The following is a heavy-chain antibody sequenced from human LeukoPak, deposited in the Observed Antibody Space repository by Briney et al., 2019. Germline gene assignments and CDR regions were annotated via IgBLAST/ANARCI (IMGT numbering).Heavy chain of an antibody. CDR1: GITLSNYG. J-gene: IGHJ4*02. CDR3: AKRGVVIRVILVGFHKEAYYFDS. CDR2: ISDSGGRT. D-gene: IGHD3-22*01. V-gene: IGHV3-23*01. Sequence: GGSLRLSCAVSGITLSNYGMSWVRQAPGKGLDWVAGISDSGGRTNYAASVQGRFTISRDNPKNTLYLQMNSLRAEDTAVYFCAKRGVVIRVILVGFHKEAYYFDSWGQGALVTVSS.